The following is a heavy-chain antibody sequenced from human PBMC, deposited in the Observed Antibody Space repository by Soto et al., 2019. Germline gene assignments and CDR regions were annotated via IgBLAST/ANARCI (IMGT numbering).Heavy chain of an antibody. J-gene: IGHJ4*02. V-gene: IGHV1-69*12. CDR2: IVPTVDTS. Sequence: QVQLVQSGAEVRQPASSVKVSCKTSGATFSSYAITWVRQAPGQGLEWMGGIVPTVDTSTYAQKSQGRVTIXAYXFTNTVYMELSSLRSDDTAVYYCVRVVAIPGYPDNWGQGTLVTVSS. D-gene: IGHD5-12*01. CDR1: GATFSSYA. CDR3: VRVVAIPGYPDN.